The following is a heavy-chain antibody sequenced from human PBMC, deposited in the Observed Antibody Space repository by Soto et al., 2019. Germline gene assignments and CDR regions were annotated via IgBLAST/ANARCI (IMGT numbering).Heavy chain of an antibody. Sequence: QVQLVQSGAEVKKPGASVKVSCKASGYTFTSYGISWVRQAPGQGREWMGWISAYNGNTNYAQKLQGRVTMTTDTSTSTAYRELRSRRSDDTAVYYWARWGPDIVVVVAATGWFDPWGQGTLVTVSS. CDR2: ISAYNGNT. CDR1: GYTFTSYG. J-gene: IGHJ5*02. CDR3: ARWGPDIVVVVAATGWFDP. V-gene: IGHV1-18*01. D-gene: IGHD2-15*01.